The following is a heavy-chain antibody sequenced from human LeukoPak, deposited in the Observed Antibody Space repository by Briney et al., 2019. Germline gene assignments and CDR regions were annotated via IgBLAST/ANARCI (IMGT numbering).Heavy chain of an antibody. CDR1: GFTFSDYY. J-gene: IGHJ4*02. CDR3: ARGGATYYYDSSGYSGGDY. D-gene: IGHD3-22*01. CDR2: ISSSGSTI. V-gene: IGHV3-11*01. Sequence: GGSLRLSCAASGFTFSDYYMSWIRQAPGKGLEWVSYISSSGSTIYYADSVKGRFTISRDDAKNSLYLQMNSLRAEDTAVYYCARGGATYYYDSSGYSGGDYWGQGTLVTVSS.